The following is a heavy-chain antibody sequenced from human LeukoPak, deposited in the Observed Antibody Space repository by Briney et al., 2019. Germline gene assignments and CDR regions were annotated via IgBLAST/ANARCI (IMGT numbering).Heavy chain of an antibody. Sequence: SQTLSLTCAISGDSVSTNSATWTWLRQSPSRGLGWLGRTYYRSKWSNDYAVYMKSRITIKPDTCKNQFYLQLNSVTPEDTAVYYCARLVGASWFDSWGQGTLVTVSS. CDR1: GDSVSTNSAT. CDR2: TYYRSKWSN. J-gene: IGHJ5*01. D-gene: IGHD1-26*01. V-gene: IGHV6-1*01. CDR3: ARLVGASWFDS.